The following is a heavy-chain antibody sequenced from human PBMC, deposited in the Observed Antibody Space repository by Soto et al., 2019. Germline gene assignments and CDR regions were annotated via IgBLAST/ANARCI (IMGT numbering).Heavy chain of an antibody. CDR2: IQSGGPT. J-gene: IGHJ6*04. CDR3: ARDVVFCEGGRCYGVPLDV. V-gene: IGHV3-66*01. Sequence: GGSLRLSCAASGFTVSSKYMSWVRQAPGKGLEWVSLIQSGGPTYYADSVKGRFTISRDTSENTLHLQMDSLRAEDTAVYYCARDVVFCEGGRCYGVPLDVGGKGTTVTVSS. CDR1: GFTVSSKY. D-gene: IGHD2-15*01.